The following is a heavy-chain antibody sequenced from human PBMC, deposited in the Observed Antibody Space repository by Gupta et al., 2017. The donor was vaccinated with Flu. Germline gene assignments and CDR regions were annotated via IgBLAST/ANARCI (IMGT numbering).Heavy chain of an antibody. CDR1: GYTFTGYY. D-gene: IGHD3-16*01. CDR3: ASNWGSNPMTPSGY. V-gene: IGHV1-2*02. Sequence: QVQLVQSGAEEKKPGASVKVSCKASGYTFTGYYMHWVRQAPGQGLEWMGWINPNRGGTNYAQKFQGRVTMTRDTSISTAYMELSRLRSDDTAVYYCASNWGSNPMTPSGYWGQGTLVTVSS. CDR2: INPNRGGT. J-gene: IGHJ4*02.